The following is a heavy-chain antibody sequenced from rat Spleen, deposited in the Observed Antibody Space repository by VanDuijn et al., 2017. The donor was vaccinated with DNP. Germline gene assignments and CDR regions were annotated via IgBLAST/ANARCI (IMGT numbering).Heavy chain of an antibody. CDR3: ARRRYGYGLFDY. CDR1: RFTFSDYY. D-gene: IGHD1-7*01. J-gene: IGHJ2*01. Sequence: EVQLVESGGGLVQPGRSLRLSCAASRFTFSDYYMAWVRQAPQKGLEWVATISYEGSSTDYRDSVKGRFTISRDTAKSTLYLQMNSLRSEDTATYYCARRRYGYGLFDYWGQGVMVTVSS. CDR2: ISYEGSST. V-gene: IGHV5-22*01.